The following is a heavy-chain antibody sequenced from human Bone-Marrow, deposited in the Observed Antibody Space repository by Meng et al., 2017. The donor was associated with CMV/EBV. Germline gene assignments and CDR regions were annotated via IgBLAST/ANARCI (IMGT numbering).Heavy chain of an antibody. J-gene: IGHJ4*02. D-gene: IGHD3-10*01. Sequence: VGSLRLSCAASGFTFRSYGMHWVRQAPGKGLEWVAVIWYDGSNKYYADSVKGRFTISRDNSKNTLYLQMNSLRAEDTAVYYCAKDGSVVSENYFDYWGQGTLVTVSS. CDR2: IWYDGSNK. CDR3: AKDGSVVSENYFDY. V-gene: IGHV3-33*06. CDR1: GFTFRSYG.